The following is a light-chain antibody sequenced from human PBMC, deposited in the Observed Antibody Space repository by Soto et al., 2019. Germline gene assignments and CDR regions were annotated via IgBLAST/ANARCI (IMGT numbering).Light chain of an antibody. J-gene: IGLJ2*01. Sequence: SYELTQPPSVSVAPGKTATITCGGNNIGGESVHWYQQKPGQAPVLVISFDSDRPLGIPERFSGSKSGNTATLTISRVEAGEEADYYCQVWDRSRDHVVFGGGTKLTVL. CDR2: FDS. CDR1: NIGGES. V-gene: IGLV3-21*04. CDR3: QVWDRSRDHVV.